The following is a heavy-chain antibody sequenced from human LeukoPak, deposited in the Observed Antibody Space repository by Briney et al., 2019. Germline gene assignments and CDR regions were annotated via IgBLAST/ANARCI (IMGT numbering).Heavy chain of an antibody. CDR3: AKVEMSTSPGGIDY. J-gene: IGHJ4*02. D-gene: IGHD5-24*01. CDR2: IRYDGTNK. V-gene: IGHV3-30*02. CDR1: GFTFSNFG. Sequence: GGSLRLSCAASGFTFSNFGMHWVRQAPGKGLEWVTFIRYDGTNKYYADSVKGRFTISRDNSRNTLYLQMNSLRVEDTAIYYCAKVEMSTSPGGIDYWGQGTLVTVSS.